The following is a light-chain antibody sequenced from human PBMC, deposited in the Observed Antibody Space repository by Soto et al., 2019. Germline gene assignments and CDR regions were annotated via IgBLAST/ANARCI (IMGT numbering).Light chain of an antibody. Sequence: EIVMTQSPDTLSVYPGERATLSCRASQSVTINLAWYQQKLGQAPRLLIYGASTRATGIPARFSGSGSGTEFTLTISSLQSEDFAVYYCQQYGSSPTFGQGTKVEVK. V-gene: IGKV3-15*01. CDR1: QSVTIN. CDR2: GAS. CDR3: QQYGSSPT. J-gene: IGKJ1*01.